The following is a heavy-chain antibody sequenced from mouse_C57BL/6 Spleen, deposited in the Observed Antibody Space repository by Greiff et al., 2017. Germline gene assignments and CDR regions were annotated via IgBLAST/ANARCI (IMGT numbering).Heavy chain of an antibody. Sequence: QVHVKQSGAELVRPGASVKLSCKASGYTFTDYYINWVKQRPGQGLEWIARIYPGSGNTYYNEKFKGKATLTAEKSSSTAYMQLSSLTSEDSAVYFCARHGDGYAWFAYWGQGTLVTVSA. V-gene: IGHV1-76*01. CDR2: IYPGSGNT. J-gene: IGHJ3*01. D-gene: IGHD2-2*01. CDR1: GYTFTDYY. CDR3: ARHGDGYAWFAY.